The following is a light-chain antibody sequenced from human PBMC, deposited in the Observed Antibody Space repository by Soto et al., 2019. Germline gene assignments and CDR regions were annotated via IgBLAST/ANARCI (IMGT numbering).Light chain of an antibody. CDR2: GAS. CDR3: QQRSSFIS. Sequence: VLTQSPAALSLSPGEGAVLSCRASESVSTHVAWYQQKPGQAPRLLIYGASQRATGVPARFSGSGSGTDFTLTISSLEPEDFAVYYCQQRSSFISFGQGTRLEIK. CDR1: ESVSTH. J-gene: IGKJ5*01. V-gene: IGKV3-11*01.